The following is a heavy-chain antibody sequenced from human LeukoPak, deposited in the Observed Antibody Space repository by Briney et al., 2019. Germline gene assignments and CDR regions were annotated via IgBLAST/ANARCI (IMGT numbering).Heavy chain of an antibody. CDR3: ARRRYYDSSGYLD. CDR1: GDSIRSSSYY. CDR2: IYYSGRT. Sequence: SETLSLTCTVSGDSIRSSSYYWDWIRQPPGKGLEWMVTIYYSGRTYYNPSLKSRVTISIDTSKNQFSLKLTSVTAADTAVYYRARRRYYDSSGYLDWGQGTLLTVPS. D-gene: IGHD3-22*01. V-gene: IGHV4-39*01. J-gene: IGHJ1*01.